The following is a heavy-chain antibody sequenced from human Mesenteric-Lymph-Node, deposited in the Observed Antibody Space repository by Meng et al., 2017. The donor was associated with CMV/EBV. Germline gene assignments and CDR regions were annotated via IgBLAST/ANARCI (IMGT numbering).Heavy chain of an antibody. CDR1: GFSFSIYV. CDR2: VSDDGSNK. V-gene: IGHV3-30-3*01. CDR3: ARVGSSWTLDF. D-gene: IGHD6-13*01. J-gene: IGHJ4*02. Sequence: GGSLRLSCEASGFSFSIYVMHWVRQAPGKGLEWVALVSDDGSNKFYADSVKGRFTISRDNSKNTLYLQMNSLRAEDTAVYYCARVGSSWTLDFWGQGTLVTVSS.